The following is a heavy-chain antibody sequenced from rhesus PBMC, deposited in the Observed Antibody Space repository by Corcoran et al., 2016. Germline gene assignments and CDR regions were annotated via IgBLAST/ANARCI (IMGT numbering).Heavy chain of an antibody. CDR1: GYSFTSRW. Sequence: EVQLVQSGAEVKRPGESLRIACKTSGYSFTSRWISWVRQLPGKGLEWMGILYPGDSETRHNPSFQGHVTISADRSISTTYLQWSSLKASDTATYYCAKDRTSLTNRFDVWGPGVLVTVSS. D-gene: IGHD4-11*01. J-gene: IGHJ5-1*01. CDR3: AKDRTSLTNRFDV. CDR2: LYPGDSET. V-gene: IGHV5S1*01.